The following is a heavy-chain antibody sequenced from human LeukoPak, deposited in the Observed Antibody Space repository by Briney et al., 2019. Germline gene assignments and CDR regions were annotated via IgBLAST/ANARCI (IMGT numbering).Heavy chain of an antibody. Sequence: PGGSLRLSCAASGFTFSSYEMNWVRQAPGKGLEWVSYISSSGSTIYYADSVKGRFTISRDNAKNSLYLQMNSLRAEDTAVYYCARDLLQGEQWLVGLDYWGQGTLVTVSS. CDR1: GFTFSSYE. CDR2: ISSSGSTI. V-gene: IGHV3-48*03. CDR3: ARDLLQGEQWLVGLDY. D-gene: IGHD6-19*01. J-gene: IGHJ4*02.